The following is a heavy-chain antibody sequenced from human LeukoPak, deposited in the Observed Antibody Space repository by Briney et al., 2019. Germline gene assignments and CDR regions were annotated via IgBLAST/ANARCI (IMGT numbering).Heavy chain of an antibody. D-gene: IGHD6-13*01. CDR1: GFSFNTYS. CDR2: INDDTP. CDR3: AKDWAAGAYYYYYYMDV. Sequence: GGSLRLSCTTSGFSFNTYSMSWVRQAPGKGLEWVSAINDDTPYYTDSVKGRFTVSRDNSKNTLYLQMNSLRAEDTAVYYCAKDWAAGAYYYYYYMDVWGNGTTVTISS. J-gene: IGHJ6*03. V-gene: IGHV3-23*01.